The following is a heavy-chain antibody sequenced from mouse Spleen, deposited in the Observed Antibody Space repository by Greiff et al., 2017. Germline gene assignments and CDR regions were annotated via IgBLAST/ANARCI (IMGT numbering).Heavy chain of an antibody. V-gene: IGHV5-17*01. CDR2: ISSGSGTI. CDR3: ARESSRYGRSY. J-gene: IGHJ3*01. CDR1: GFTFSDYG. D-gene: IGHD3-1*01. Sequence: EVKLVESGGGLVKPGGSLKLSCAASGFTFSDYGMHWVRQAPEKGLEWVASISSGSGTIYYADTVKGRFTISRDNAKNSLFMQMTSLESEDTAVYYSARESSRYGRSYWGQGTLGTFSA.